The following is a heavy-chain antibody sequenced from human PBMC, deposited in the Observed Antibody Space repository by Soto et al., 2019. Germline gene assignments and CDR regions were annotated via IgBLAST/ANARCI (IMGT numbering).Heavy chain of an antibody. D-gene: IGHD1-1*01. CDR1: GFSFSTYG. CDR3: AKWNGYGDY. Sequence: EVQLLESGGGLVQPGGSLRLSCAVSGFSFSTYGVTWVRQAPGKGLERVSGVSGGSGVTHYADSVKGRFTITGDNSKNTVYLHMNSLRVEDTAVYYCAKWNGYGDYWGQGTLVTVSS. CDR2: VSGGSGVT. J-gene: IGHJ4*02. V-gene: IGHV3-23*01.